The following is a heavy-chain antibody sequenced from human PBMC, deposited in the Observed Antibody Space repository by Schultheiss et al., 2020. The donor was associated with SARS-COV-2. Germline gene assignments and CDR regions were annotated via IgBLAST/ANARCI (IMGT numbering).Heavy chain of an antibody. CDR1: GFTFSSYA. D-gene: IGHD1-1*01. V-gene: IGHV3-23*01. Sequence: GESLKISCAASGFTFSSYAMSWVRQAPGKGLEWVSAISGSGSSTFYADSVKGRFTISRDNSKNTLYLQMNSLSADDTATYYCAKEIWKYFEYWGQGTLVTVSS. J-gene: IGHJ4*02. CDR3: AKEIWKYFEY. CDR2: ISGSGSST.